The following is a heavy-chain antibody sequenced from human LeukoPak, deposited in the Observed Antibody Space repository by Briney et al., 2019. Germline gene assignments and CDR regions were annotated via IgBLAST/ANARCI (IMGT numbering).Heavy chain of an antibody. D-gene: IGHD5/OR15-5a*01. J-gene: IGHJ3*02. CDR1: AYTFSTYW. CDR3: VREDSVNFPDAFDI. CDR2: INSDGSST. V-gene: IGHV3-74*01. Sequence: GGSLRLSCAASAYTFSTYWMHWVRQAPGKGLVWVSRINSDGSSTRYADSMKGRFTISRDNTKNTLYLQMNSLRAEDTAVYYCVREDSVNFPDAFDIWGQGTMVTVSS.